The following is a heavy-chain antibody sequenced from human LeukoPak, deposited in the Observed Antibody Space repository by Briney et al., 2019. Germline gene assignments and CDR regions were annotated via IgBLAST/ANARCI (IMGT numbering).Heavy chain of an antibody. J-gene: IGHJ5*02. V-gene: IGHV3-11*01. Sequence: PGGSLRLTCATSGFTFSDYYMSWIRQAPGKGLEWVSYISSSGSTIYYADSVKGRFTISRDNAKNSLYLQMNSLRAEDTAVYYCARGLGIAVAGTSCWFDPWGQGTLVTVSS. CDR1: GFTFSDYY. CDR3: ARGLGIAVAGTSCWFDP. CDR2: ISSSGSTI. D-gene: IGHD6-19*01.